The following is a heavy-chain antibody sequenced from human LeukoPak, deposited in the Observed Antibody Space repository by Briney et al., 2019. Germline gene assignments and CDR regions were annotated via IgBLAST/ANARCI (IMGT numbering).Heavy chain of an antibody. Sequence: ASVKVSCKASGYTLTNYNISWVRQAPGEGLEWMGWINTYKGDTLYAQKLQGRVTMTADTSTNTAYMELRSLRFDDTAVYYCAREFGHCYGDNCFYFFDTWGQGFRVTVSS. J-gene: IGHJ4*02. CDR2: INTYKGDT. CDR1: GYTLTNYN. CDR3: AREFGHCYGDNCFYFFDT. D-gene: IGHD4-23*01. V-gene: IGHV1-18*01.